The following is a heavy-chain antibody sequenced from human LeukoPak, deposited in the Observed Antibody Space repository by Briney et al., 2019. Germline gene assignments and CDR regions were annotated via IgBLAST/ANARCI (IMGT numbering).Heavy chain of an antibody. D-gene: IGHD5-18*01. J-gene: IGHJ5*02. CDR3: AREFKSGYGMWA. Sequence: GGSLRLSCTASGFTFSSYSMIWVRQAPGKGLEWVSSITSSSDYIYYADSVKGRFTISRDNAENSLHLQMSSLRAEDAAVYYCAREFKSGYGMWAWGQGTLVTVSS. V-gene: IGHV3-21*01. CDR2: ITSSSDYI. CDR1: GFTFSSYS.